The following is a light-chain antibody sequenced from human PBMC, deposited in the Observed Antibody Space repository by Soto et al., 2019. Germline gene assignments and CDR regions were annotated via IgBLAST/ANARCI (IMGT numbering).Light chain of an antibody. CDR2: DAS. Sequence: DIQMTQSPSILSASVEDRVTITCRASQSISSWLAWYQQKPGKAPKLLIYDASSLESGVPSRFSGIGSGTEFTLTITSLQPDDFATYYCQQYDSYAWTFGQGTKVEIK. J-gene: IGKJ1*01. V-gene: IGKV1-5*01. CDR1: QSISSW. CDR3: QQYDSYAWT.